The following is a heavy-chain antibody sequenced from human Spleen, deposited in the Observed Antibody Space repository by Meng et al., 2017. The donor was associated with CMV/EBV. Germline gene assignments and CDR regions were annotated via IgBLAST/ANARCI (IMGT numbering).Heavy chain of an antibody. V-gene: IGHV1-69*05. CDR3: ASGSSGYYYYFDY. J-gene: IGHJ4*02. CDR2: IIPIFGTA. D-gene: IGHD3-22*01. Sequence: KAPGGTLSSYAISWVRQAPGQGLEWMGGIIPIFGTANYAQKFQGRVTITTDESTSTAYMELSSLRSEDTAVYYCASGSSGYYYYFDYWGQGTLVTVSS. CDR1: GGTLSSYA.